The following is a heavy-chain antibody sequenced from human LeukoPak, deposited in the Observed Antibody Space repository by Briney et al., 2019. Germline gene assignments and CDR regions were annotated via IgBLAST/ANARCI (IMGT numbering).Heavy chain of an antibody. Sequence: GASVKVSCKASGYTFTNYGISWVRQAPGQGLEWMAWISAYNGDTNYLQKFQGRVILTTDTSTTTAYMELRDLRSDDTAVYYCARDACISCGGNCCHDPWGQGTLVTVSS. D-gene: IGHD2-21*02. CDR1: GYTFTNYG. V-gene: IGHV1-18*01. CDR3: ARDACISCGGNCCHDP. J-gene: IGHJ5*02. CDR2: ISAYNGDT.